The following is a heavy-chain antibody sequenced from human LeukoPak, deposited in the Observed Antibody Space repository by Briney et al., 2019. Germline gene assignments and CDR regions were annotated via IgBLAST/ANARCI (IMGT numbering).Heavy chain of an antibody. CDR3: AKDMVRGIPPDYMDV. CDR1: GLSLSNNW. J-gene: IGHJ6*03. D-gene: IGHD3-10*01. V-gene: IGHV3-23*01. Sequence: GGSLRLSCATSGLSLSNNWMSWVRQAPGKGLEWVSSISSTGGTTYYADSVKGRFTISRDNSKNTLYLQMNSLRAEDTAVYYCAKDMVRGIPPDYMDVWGKGTTVTISS. CDR2: ISSTGGTT.